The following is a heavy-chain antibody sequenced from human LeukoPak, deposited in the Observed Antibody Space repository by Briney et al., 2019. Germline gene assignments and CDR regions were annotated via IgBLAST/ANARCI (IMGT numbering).Heavy chain of an antibody. V-gene: IGHV3-7*01. CDR3: ARLREIPVFGVVTKSTSYFDY. Sequence: GGSLRLFCAASGFTFSSYWMSWVRQAPGKGLEWVANIKQDGSEKYYVDSVKGRFTISRDNANNSLYLQMNSLRAEDTAVYYCARLREIPVFGVVTKSTSYFDYWGQGTLVTVSS. D-gene: IGHD3-3*01. CDR2: IKQDGSEK. J-gene: IGHJ4*02. CDR1: GFTFSSYW.